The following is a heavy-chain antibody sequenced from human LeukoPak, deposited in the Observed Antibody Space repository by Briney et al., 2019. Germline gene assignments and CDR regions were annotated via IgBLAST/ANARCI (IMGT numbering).Heavy chain of an antibody. CDR2: INSDGSDT. D-gene: IGHD7-27*01. CDR3: ARNNWGIDY. Sequence: GGSLRLSCAASGFTFRNHWMHWVRQAPGKGLVWVARINSDGSDTSHADSVEGRFTISRDNAKDTLYLQMNSLRVEDTAVYYSARNNWGIDYWGQGTLVAVSS. J-gene: IGHJ4*02. CDR1: GFTFRNHW. V-gene: IGHV3-74*01.